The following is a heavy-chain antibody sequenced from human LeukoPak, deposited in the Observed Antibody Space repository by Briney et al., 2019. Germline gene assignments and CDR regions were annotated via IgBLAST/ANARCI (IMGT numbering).Heavy chain of an antibody. CDR3: ARDRGVDCTNGVCVNFDY. D-gene: IGHD2-8*01. CDR1: GGTFSSYA. Sequence: SVKVSCKASGGTFSSYAISWVRQAPGQGLEWMGGIIPIFGTANYAQKFQGRVTITADESTSTAYMELSSLRSEDTAVYYCARDRGVDCTNGVCVNFDYWGQGTLVTVSS. CDR2: IIPIFGTA. V-gene: IGHV1-69*13. J-gene: IGHJ4*02.